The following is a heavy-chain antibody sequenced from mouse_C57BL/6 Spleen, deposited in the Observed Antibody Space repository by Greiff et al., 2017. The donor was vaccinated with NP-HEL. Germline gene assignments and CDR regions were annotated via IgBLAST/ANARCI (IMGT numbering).Heavy chain of an antibody. J-gene: IGHJ2*01. V-gene: IGHV1-69*01. CDR1: GYTFTSYW. CDR2: IDPSDSYT. D-gene: IGHD3-2*02. Sequence: QVQLQQSGAELVMPGASVKLSCKASGYTFTSYWMHWVKQRPGQGLEWIGEIDPSDSYTNYNQKFKGKSTLTVDKSSSTAYMQLSSLTSEDSAVYYCAIVGTAQATDYWGQGTTLTVSS. CDR3: AIVGTAQATDY.